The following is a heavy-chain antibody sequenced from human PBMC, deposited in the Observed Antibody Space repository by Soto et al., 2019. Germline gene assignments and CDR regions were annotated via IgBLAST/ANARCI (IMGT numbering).Heavy chain of an antibody. Sequence: ASVKVSCKASGYTFTSYGISWVRQARGQGREWMGWISAYNGNTNYEQKLQGRVTMTKDTSTSTAYMELRSLRSDDAAVYYCARDPPRIAAAGTLGMDVWGQGTTVTVSS. V-gene: IGHV1-18*04. CDR1: GYTFTSYG. CDR2: ISAYNGNT. J-gene: IGHJ6*02. CDR3: ARDPPRIAAAGTLGMDV. D-gene: IGHD6-13*01.